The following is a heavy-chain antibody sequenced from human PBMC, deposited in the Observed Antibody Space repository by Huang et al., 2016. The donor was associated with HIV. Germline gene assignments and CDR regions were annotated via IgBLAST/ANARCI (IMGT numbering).Heavy chain of an antibody. V-gene: IGHV3-23*01. J-gene: IGHJ6*03. CDR1: GFSFSDYA. D-gene: IGHD6-13*01. CDR2: ISGSGTT. Sequence: EVQLLESGGGLVQAGGSQRLSCAASGFSFSDYAMTWVRQAPGKGLECVSAISGSGTTYYRDSVKGRFTISRDNSKNTLFLQTNSLRVEDTAVYYCAKIISNWPLYYMDVWGKGTTVTVSS. CDR3: AKIISNWPLYYMDV.